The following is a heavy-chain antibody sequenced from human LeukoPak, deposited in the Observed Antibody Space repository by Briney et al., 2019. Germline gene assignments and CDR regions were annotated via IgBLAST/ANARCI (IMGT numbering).Heavy chain of an antibody. D-gene: IGHD3-22*01. V-gene: IGHV1-46*01. CDR3: ARAMYYYDSSGGSVDY. J-gene: IGHJ4*02. Sequence: ASVKVSCKASGYTFTSYYMHWVRQAPGQGLEWMGIINPSGGSTSYAQKFQGRVTMTRDMSTSTVYMELSSLRSEDTAVYYCARAMYYYDSSGGSVDYWGQGTLVTVSS. CDR1: GYTFTSYY. CDR2: INPSGGST.